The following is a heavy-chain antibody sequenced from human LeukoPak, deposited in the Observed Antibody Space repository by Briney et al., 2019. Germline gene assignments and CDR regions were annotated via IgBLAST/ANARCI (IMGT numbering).Heavy chain of an antibody. CDR1: GYTFTSYD. CDR2: MNPNSGNT. V-gene: IGHV1-8*03. CDR3: ARGATVAGTVVY. Sequence: ASVKVSCKASGYTFTSYDINWVRQATGQGLEWMGWMNPNSGNTGYAQKFQGRVTITRNTSISTAYMELSSLRSEDTAVYYCARGATVAGTVVYWGQGTLVTVSS. J-gene: IGHJ4*02. D-gene: IGHD6-19*01.